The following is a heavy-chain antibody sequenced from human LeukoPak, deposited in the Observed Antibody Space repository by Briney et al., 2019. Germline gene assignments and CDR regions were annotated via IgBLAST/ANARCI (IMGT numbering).Heavy chain of an antibody. CDR1: GFTFSNYA. Sequence: PVGSLRLSRGVSGFTFSNYAMSWVRQAPGKGLEWVSGISGSGGSTYYTDSMKGRFTISRDNSKNTLYLQMNSLRADDTAVYFCARAGQQLVPYYFNYWGQGILVTVSS. CDR2: ISGSGGST. V-gene: IGHV3-23*01. CDR3: ARAGQQLVPYYFNY. D-gene: IGHD6-13*01. J-gene: IGHJ4*02.